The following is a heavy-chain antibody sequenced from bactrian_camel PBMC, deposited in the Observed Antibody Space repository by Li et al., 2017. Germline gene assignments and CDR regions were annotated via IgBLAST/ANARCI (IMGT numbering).Heavy chain of an antibody. V-gene: IGHV3S55*01. D-gene: IGHD7*01. CDR1: GFIYDTYC. CDR2: VFVDGTT. J-gene: IGHJ6*01. Sequence: HVQLVESGGGLVQAGGSLRLSCTASGFIYDTYCMAYFRQYPGNERLGVAVVFVDGTTGYSESVKGRFTVSKDNSSKDTLHLQMNDLKPEDTAMYYCALRMGKCWQYWATGAGFSYWGKGTQVTVS. CDR3: ALRMGKCWQYWATGAGFSY.